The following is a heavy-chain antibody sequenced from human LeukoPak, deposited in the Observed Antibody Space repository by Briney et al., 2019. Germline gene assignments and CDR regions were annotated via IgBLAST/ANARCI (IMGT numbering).Heavy chain of an antibody. V-gene: IGHV4-34*01. J-gene: IGHJ4*02. D-gene: IGHD3-22*01. CDR3: ARGRGSGTMIVVGNRVDY. CDR1: GGSFSGYY. Sequence: PSETLSLTCAVYGGSFSGYYWSWIRQPPGKGLEWIGEINHSGSTNYNPSLKSRVTISVDTSKNQFSLKLSSVTAADTAVYYCARGRGSGTMIVVGNRVDYWGQGTLVTVSS. CDR2: INHSGST.